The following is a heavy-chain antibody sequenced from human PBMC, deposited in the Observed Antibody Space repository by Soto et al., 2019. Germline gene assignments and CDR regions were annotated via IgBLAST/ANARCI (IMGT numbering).Heavy chain of an antibody. D-gene: IGHD3-22*01. V-gene: IGHV1-3*01. CDR2: INAGNGNT. CDR1: GYTFTSYA. CDR3: ARAKLYYYDSSGYYYRRNGMDV. Sequence: RASVKVSCKASGYTFTSYAMHWVRQAPGQRLEWMGWINAGNGNTKYSQKFQGRVTITRDTSASTAYMELSSLRSEDTAVYYCARAKLYYYDSSGYYYRRNGMDVWGQGTTVTVSS. J-gene: IGHJ6*02.